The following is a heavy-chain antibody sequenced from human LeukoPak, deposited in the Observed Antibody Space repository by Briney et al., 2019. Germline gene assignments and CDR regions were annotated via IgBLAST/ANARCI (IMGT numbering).Heavy chain of an antibody. Sequence: ASETLSLTCTVSGGSISSGGYYWSWLRQHPGKGLEWIGYIYYSGSTYYNPSLKSPVTISVDTSKNQFSLKLSSVTAADAAVYYCARRCSSTSCFYGMDVWGQGTTVTVSS. D-gene: IGHD2-2*01. J-gene: IGHJ6*02. CDR2: IYYSGST. CDR3: ARRCSSTSCFYGMDV. V-gene: IGHV4-31*01. CDR1: GGSISSGGYY.